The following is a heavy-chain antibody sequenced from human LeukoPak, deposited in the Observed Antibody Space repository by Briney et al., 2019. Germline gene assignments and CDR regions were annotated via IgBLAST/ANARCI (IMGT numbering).Heavy chain of an antibody. CDR3: ARIALRYEMPGIEYYYYGMDV. D-gene: IGHD3-9*01. J-gene: IGHJ6*02. V-gene: IGHV1-69*02. CDR1: GGTFSSYT. CDR2: IIPILGIA. Sequence: SVKVSCKASGGTFSSYTISWVRQAPGQGLEWMARIIPILGIANYAQKFQGRVTITADKSTSTAYMELSSLRSEDTAAYYCARIALRYEMPGIEYYYYGMDVWGQGTTVTVSS.